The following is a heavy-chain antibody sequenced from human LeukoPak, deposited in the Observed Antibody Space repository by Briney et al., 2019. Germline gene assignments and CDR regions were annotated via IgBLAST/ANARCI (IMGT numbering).Heavy chain of an antibody. Sequence: SETLCLTCAVYGVSFSGYYWSWIRQPPGKGLEWIGEINHSGSTNYNPSLKSRVTISVDTSKNQFSLKLSSVTAADTAVYYCARGVSKGIAAAGESDYWGQGTLVTVSS. CDR1: GVSFSGYY. CDR3: ARGVSKGIAAAGESDY. V-gene: IGHV4-34*01. D-gene: IGHD6-13*01. CDR2: INHSGST. J-gene: IGHJ4*02.